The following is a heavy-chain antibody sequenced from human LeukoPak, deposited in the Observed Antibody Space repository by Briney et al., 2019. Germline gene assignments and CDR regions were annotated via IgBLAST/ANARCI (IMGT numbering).Heavy chain of an antibody. D-gene: IGHD4-17*01. V-gene: IGHV3-53*01. CDR1: GVSISSSNSY. J-gene: IGHJ4*02. CDR3: ARRAGEYSHPYDY. Sequence: ETLSLTCTVSGVSISSSNSYWGWVRQAPGKGLEWVSFIYSGGNTHYSDSVKGRFTISRDNSKNTLYLQMNSLRAGDTAVYYCARRAGEYSHPYDYWGQGTLVTVSS. CDR2: IYSGGNT.